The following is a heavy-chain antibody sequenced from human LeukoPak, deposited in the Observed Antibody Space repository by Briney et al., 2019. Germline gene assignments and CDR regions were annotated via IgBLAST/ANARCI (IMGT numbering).Heavy chain of an antibody. CDR3: ARDMGAMPVDY. Sequence: ASVKVSCKASGGTFSSYAISWVPQAPGQGLEWMGRIIPIFGTANYAQKFQGRVTITTDESTSTAYMELSSLRSEDTVVYYCARDMGAMPVDYWGQGTLVTVSS. CDR1: GGTFSSYA. CDR2: IIPIFGTA. V-gene: IGHV1-69*05. D-gene: IGHD1-26*01. J-gene: IGHJ4*02.